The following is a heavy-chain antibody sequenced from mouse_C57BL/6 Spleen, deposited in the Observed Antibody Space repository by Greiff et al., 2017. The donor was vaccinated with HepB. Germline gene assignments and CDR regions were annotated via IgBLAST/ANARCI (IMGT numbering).Heavy chain of an antibody. D-gene: IGHD4-1*01. Sequence: LVEPGASVKISCKASGYAFSSSWMNWVKQRPGKGLEWIGRIYPGDGDTNYNGKFKGKATLTADKSSSTAYMQLSSLTSEDSAVYFCARSTGPYYFDYWGQGTTLTVSS. CDR2: IYPGDGDT. CDR3: ARSTGPYYFDY. J-gene: IGHJ2*01. V-gene: IGHV1-82*01. CDR1: GYAFSSSW.